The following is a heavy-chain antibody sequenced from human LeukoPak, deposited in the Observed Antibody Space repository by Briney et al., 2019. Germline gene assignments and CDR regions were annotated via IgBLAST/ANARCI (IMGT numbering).Heavy chain of an antibody. CDR3: ARDEDDYGDYYFDY. CDR1: GFTFSSYW. V-gene: IGHV3-7*01. CDR2: IKQDGSEK. Sequence: GGPLRLSCAASGFTFSSYWMSWVRQAPGKGLEWVANIKQDGSEKYYVDSVKGRFTISRDNAKNSLYLQMNSLRAEDTAVYYCARDEDDYGDYYFDYWGQGTLVTVSS. D-gene: IGHD4-17*01. J-gene: IGHJ4*02.